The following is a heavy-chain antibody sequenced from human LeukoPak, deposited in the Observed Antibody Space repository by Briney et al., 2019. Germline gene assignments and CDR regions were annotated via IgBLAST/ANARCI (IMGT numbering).Heavy chain of an antibody. Sequence: ASVKVSCKVSGYTLTELSMHWVRQAPGKGLEWTGGFDPEDGETIYAQKFQGRVTMTEDTSTDTAYMELSSLRSEDTAVYYCATNYGYCSGGSCYARWFDPWGQGTLVTVSS. CDR2: FDPEDGET. CDR1: GYTLTELS. D-gene: IGHD2-15*01. CDR3: ATNYGYCSGGSCYARWFDP. V-gene: IGHV1-24*01. J-gene: IGHJ5*02.